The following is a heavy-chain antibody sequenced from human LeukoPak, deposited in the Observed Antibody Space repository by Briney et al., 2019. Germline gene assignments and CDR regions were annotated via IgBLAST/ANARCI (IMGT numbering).Heavy chain of an antibody. CDR3: ARGLELQHGMDV. Sequence: GGSLRLSCAASGFTFSSYSMNWVRQAPGKGLEWVSSISSSSSYIYYADSVKGRFTISRDNAKNSLYLQMNSLRAEDTAVYYCARGLELQHGMDVWGQGTTATVSS. CDR1: GFTFSSYS. D-gene: IGHD1-7*01. CDR2: ISSSSSYI. J-gene: IGHJ6*02. V-gene: IGHV3-21*01.